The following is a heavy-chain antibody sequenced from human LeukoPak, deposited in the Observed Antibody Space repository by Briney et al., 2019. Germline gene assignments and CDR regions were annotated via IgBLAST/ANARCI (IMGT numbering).Heavy chain of an antibody. V-gene: IGHV3-7*01. CDR3: ATYTHWVAGDV. J-gene: IGHJ6*02. D-gene: IGHD3-16*01. Sequence: PGWSLRLSCAASGFTFSDSWMSWVRQAPGKGLEWVANMNQDGSEKDYVDSVKGRFTISRDNARNSLFLQMSSLRAEDTAVYYCATYTHWVAGDVWGQGTTVTVSS. CDR1: GFTFSDSW. CDR2: MNQDGSEK.